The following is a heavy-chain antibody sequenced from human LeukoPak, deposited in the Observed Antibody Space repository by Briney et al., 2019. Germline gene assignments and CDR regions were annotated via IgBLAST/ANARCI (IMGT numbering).Heavy chain of an antibody. CDR1: GFTFSRLG. Sequence: GGSLRLSCATSGFTFSRLGMQWVRQAPGKGLEWVSVIHNDGTMGQYADSVKGRFTISKDFSRNTLHLQMHSLRDDDTAVYYCAKEGDEFRGYLDVWGKGTTVTVSS. CDR3: AKEGDEFRGYLDV. D-gene: IGHD5-12*01. V-gene: IGHV3-NL1*01. CDR2: IHNDGTMG. J-gene: IGHJ6*04.